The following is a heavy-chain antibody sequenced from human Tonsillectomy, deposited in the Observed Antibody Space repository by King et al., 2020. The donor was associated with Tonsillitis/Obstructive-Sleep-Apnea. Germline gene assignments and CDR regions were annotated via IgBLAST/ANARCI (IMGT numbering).Heavy chain of an antibody. D-gene: IGHD2-2*01. Sequence: VQLVESGGGLVKPGGSLRLSCAASGFSFSHAWMSWVRQAPGKGLEWVGRIKSETDGGTTDYAAPVKGRFTISRDDSKNMLYLQMNSLKTEDTAVYYCTDIVVIPAAIPHVGYMYSHFMDVWGKGTTVTVSS. V-gene: IGHV3-15*01. CDR3: TDIVVIPAAIPHVGYMYSHFMDV. CDR2: IKSETDGGTT. J-gene: IGHJ6*03. CDR1: GFSFSHAW.